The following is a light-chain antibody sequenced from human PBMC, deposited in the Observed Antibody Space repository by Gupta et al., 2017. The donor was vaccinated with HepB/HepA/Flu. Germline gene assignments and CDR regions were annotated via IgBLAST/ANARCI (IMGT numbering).Light chain of an antibody. J-gene: IGKJ2*01. V-gene: IGKV1-5*03. CDR3: QQYSSYIN. Sequence: DIHMKQSPSTLSAYVGDRVTITCRASESVSTWLAWYQQKPGKAPKLLIYRASDLESGVPSRFSGSGSGTEFTLTISSLQPDDFATYYCQQYSSYINFGQGTKLEIK. CDR1: ESVSTW. CDR2: RAS.